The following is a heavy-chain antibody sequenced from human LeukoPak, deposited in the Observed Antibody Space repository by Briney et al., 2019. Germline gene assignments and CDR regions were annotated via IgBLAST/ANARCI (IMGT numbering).Heavy chain of an antibody. CDR2: IKQDGSEK. Sequence: GGSLRLSCAAAGFTFSDSWMSWVRQAPGKGLEWVANIKQDGSEKYYVDSVKGRFTISRDNAKNSLYLQMNSLRAEDTAVYYCARGSPGQWPPDYFDYWGQGTLVTVSS. CDR3: ARGSPGQWPPDYFDY. CDR1: GFTFSDSW. D-gene: IGHD6-19*01. J-gene: IGHJ4*02. V-gene: IGHV3-7*01.